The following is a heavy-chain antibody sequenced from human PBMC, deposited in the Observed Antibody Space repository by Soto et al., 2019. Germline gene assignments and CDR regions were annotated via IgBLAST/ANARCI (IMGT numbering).Heavy chain of an antibody. CDR3: ATSEGDCGGGSCYNYFYYYGMDV. V-gene: IGHV1-3*01. J-gene: IGHJ6*02. CDR2: LSVGNGDT. CDR1: GDTRTDFS. D-gene: IGHD2-15*01. Sequence: ASVKVSCKASGDTRTDFSMHWVRQAPGQRPEWMRWLSVGNGDTKYSQKFQGRVTITRDTSARTAYMELSNLRSEDTAVYYCATSEGDCGGGSCYNYFYYYGMDVWGQGTTVTVS.